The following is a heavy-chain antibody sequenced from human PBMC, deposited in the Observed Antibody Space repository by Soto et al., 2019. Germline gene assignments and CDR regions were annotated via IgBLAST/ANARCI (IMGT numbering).Heavy chain of an antibody. CDR2: IYHSVST. Sequence: QVQLQESGPGLVKPSGTLSLTCAVSSGSISSSNWWSWVRQPPGKGLEWIGEIYHSVSTNYNPSLKRRVTISVDKSTTHFFLKLSYVTAADTAGYYCARGDYGDYEYFKHWGQGTMVTVSS. V-gene: IGHV4-4*02. D-gene: IGHD4-17*01. CDR1: SGSISSSNW. CDR3: ARGDYGDYEYFKH. J-gene: IGHJ1*01.